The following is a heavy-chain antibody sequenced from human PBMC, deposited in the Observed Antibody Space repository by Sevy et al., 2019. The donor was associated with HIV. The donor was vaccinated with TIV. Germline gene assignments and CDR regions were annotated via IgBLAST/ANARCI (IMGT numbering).Heavy chain of an antibody. CDR2: FDPEDGER. D-gene: IGHD3-22*01. Sequence: ASVKVSCKDSGYTLIKISMHWVRQAPGRGLEWMGSFDPEDGERIYAQRFQGRLTMTEDTSTDTAYMEMSSLKSEDTAVYYCAATKDHYESSGDPFDYWGQGTLLTVSS. V-gene: IGHV1-24*01. CDR3: AATKDHYESSGDPFDY. J-gene: IGHJ4*02. CDR1: GYTLIKIS.